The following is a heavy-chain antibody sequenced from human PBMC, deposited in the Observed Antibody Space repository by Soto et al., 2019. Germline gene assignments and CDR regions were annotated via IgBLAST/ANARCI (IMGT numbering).Heavy chain of an antibody. J-gene: IGHJ6*02. V-gene: IGHV4-59*08. CDR1: SGPSSSHN. Sequence: QVQLQQSGPGLVKPSETLSLTCSVSSGPSSSHNWGWIRQPPGRGLEWIGYVYSTGGTSYNPSLKXXLXXSADTSTNHISLTRTSVTAADTAVYSCVRQRIGHLHGLMDVWGQGTTVSVSS. CDR2: VYSTGGT. D-gene: IGHD3-10*01. CDR3: VRQRIGHLHGLMDV.